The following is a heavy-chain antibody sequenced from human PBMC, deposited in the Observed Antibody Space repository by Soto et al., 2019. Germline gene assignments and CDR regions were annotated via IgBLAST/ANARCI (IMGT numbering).Heavy chain of an antibody. D-gene: IGHD3-10*01. CDR3: AKGSFGFDY. Sequence: VGSLRLSCAASGVTFTSYAMTWVRQVPGEGLQWVSSISKSGDSTYYADSVKGRFTTSRDNSKNTLYLQMNSLRAEDTAIYYCAKGSFGFDYWGQGTLVTVSS. CDR1: GVTFTSYA. J-gene: IGHJ4*02. V-gene: IGHV3-23*01. CDR2: ISKSGDST.